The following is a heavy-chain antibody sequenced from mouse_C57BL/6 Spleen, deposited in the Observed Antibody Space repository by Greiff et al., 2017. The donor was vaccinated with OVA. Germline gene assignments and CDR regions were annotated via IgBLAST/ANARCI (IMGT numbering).Heavy chain of an antibody. CDR3: ARRGAQATPDY. V-gene: IGHV1-64*01. Sequence: QVQLQQPGAELVKPGASVKLSCKASGYTFTSYWMHWVKQRPGQGLEWIGMIHPNSGSTNYNEKFKSKATLTVAKSSSAAYMQLSSLTSEDSAVYDCARRGAQATPDYWGQGTTLTVSS. J-gene: IGHJ2*01. D-gene: IGHD3-2*02. CDR2: IHPNSGST. CDR1: GYTFTSYW.